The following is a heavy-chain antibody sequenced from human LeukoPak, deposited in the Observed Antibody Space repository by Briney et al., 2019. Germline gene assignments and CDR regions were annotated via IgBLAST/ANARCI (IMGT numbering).Heavy chain of an antibody. CDR2: ISAYNGNT. CDR3: ASLHFWNNTLWFDP. J-gene: IGHJ5*02. V-gene: IGHV1-18*01. CDR1: GYTFTSYG. Sequence: ASVKVSCKASGYTFTSYGISWVRQAPGQGIEWMGWISAYNGNTNYAQKLQGRVTMTTDTTTSTAYTELRSLGSDDTAVYYCASLHFWNNTLWFDPWGQGTLVTVS. D-gene: IGHD3-3*02.